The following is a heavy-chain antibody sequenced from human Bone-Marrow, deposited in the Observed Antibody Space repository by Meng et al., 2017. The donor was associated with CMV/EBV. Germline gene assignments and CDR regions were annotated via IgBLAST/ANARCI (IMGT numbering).Heavy chain of an antibody. CDR1: GYGFTTYW. CDR2: IYPDDSTT. D-gene: IGHD1-1*01. V-gene: IGHV5-51*01. CDR3: ARGSTGTLSNFYGMDV. Sequence: GESLKISCKGSGYGFTTYWIAWVRQMPGKGLEWMGIIYPDDSTTRYSPSFQGQVTISADKSISSAYLQWSSLKASDTAMYFCARGSTGTLSNFYGMDVWGQATTVTVSS. J-gene: IGHJ6*02.